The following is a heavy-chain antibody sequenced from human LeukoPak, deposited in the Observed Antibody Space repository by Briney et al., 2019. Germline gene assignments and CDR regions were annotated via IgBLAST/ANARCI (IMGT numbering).Heavy chain of an antibody. Sequence: GGSLRLSCAASGFTFSTYWMNWYRRAPGKGLEWVGNINQDASEINYVDSVRGRFTISGDNAKNSLHLQMNSLRAEDTAVYYCATDRDNSDWQKRFDSWGQGTLVTVSS. CDR1: GFTFSTYW. CDR3: ATDRDNSDWQKRFDS. J-gene: IGHJ4*02. V-gene: IGHV3-7*01. D-gene: IGHD2-21*02. CDR2: INQDASEI.